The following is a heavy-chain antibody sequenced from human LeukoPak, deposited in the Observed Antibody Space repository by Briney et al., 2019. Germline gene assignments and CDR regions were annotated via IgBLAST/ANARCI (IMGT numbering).Heavy chain of an antibody. CDR2: INWNGGST. Sequence: GGSLRLSCAASGFTFDDYGMSWVRQAPGKGLEWVAGINWNGGSTCYADSVKGRFTISRDNAKNSLYLQMNSLRAEDTALYYCARGYGYCSGGSCSYFDYWGQGTLVTVSS. D-gene: IGHD2-15*01. CDR1: GFTFDDYG. V-gene: IGHV3-20*04. J-gene: IGHJ4*02. CDR3: ARGYGYCSGGSCSYFDY.